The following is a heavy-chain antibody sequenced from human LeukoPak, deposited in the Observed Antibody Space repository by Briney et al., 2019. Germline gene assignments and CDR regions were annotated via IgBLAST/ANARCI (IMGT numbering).Heavy chain of an antibody. CDR3: ASLAAHYDSSGYYYDKRHDY. Sequence: GGSLRLSCAASGFTFSSYGMHWVRQAPGKGLEWVAVIWYDGSNKYYADSVKGRFTISRDNSKNTLYLQMNSLRAEDTAVYYCASLAAHYDSSGYYYDKRHDYWGQGTLVTVSS. D-gene: IGHD3-22*01. J-gene: IGHJ4*02. CDR2: IWYDGSNK. CDR1: GFTFSSYG. V-gene: IGHV3-33*01.